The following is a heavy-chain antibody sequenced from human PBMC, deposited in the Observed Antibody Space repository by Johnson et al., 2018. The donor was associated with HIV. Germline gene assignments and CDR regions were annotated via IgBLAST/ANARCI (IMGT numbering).Heavy chain of an antibody. J-gene: IGHJ3*02. V-gene: IGHV3-20*04. CDR1: GFTFDDYG. CDR3: ARDRGAARDAFDI. Sequence: VQLVESGGGVVRPGGSLRISCAASGFTFDDYGMSWVRQAPGKGLEWVSGINWNGGSTAYADSVRGRFTISRDNAKNSLYLQMNSLRAEDTAVYYCARDRGAARDAFDIWGQGTMVTVSS. CDR2: INWNGGST. D-gene: IGHD6-6*01.